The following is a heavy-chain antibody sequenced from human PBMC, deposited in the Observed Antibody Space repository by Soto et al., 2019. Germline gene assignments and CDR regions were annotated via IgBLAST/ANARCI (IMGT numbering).Heavy chain of an antibody. CDR1: GGTFSSYT. V-gene: IGHV1-69*08. Sequence: QVQLVQSGAEVKKPGSSVKVSCKASGGTFSSYTISWVRQAPGQGLEWMGRIIPILGIANYAQKFQGRVTXXAXKXXSTAYMELSSRRSEDTAVYYCAREVISGGGWYVDCWGQGTLVTVSS. CDR3: AREVISGGGWYVDC. CDR2: IIPILGIA. J-gene: IGHJ4*02. D-gene: IGHD6-19*01.